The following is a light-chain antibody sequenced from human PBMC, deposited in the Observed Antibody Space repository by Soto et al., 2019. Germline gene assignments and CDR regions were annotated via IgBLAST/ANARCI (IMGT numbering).Light chain of an antibody. J-gene: IGLJ1*01. Sequence: QSVLTQPPSVSGAPGQRVNISCTGITSNIGAGYDVNWYQQLPGTAPKLLIYGNSNRPSGVPDRFSGSKSGTSASLAITGLQAEDEADYYCQSYDSSLSGLVFGTGTKLTVL. V-gene: IGLV1-40*01. CDR2: GNS. CDR3: QSYDSSLSGLV. CDR1: TSNIGAGYD.